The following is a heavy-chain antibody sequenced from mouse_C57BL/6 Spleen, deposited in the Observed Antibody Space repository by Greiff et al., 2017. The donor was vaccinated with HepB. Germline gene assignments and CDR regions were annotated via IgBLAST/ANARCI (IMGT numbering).Heavy chain of an antibody. D-gene: IGHD1-3*01. CDR1: GYTFTDYE. J-gene: IGHJ4*01. CDR3: TREWVNDAMDY. Sequence: QVHVKQSGAELVRPGASVTLSCKASGYTFTDYEMHWVKQTPVHGLEWIGAIDPETGGTAYNQKFKGKAILTADKSSSTAYMELRSLTSEDSAVYYCTREWVNDAMDYWGQGTSVTVSS. CDR2: IDPETGGT. V-gene: IGHV1-15*01.